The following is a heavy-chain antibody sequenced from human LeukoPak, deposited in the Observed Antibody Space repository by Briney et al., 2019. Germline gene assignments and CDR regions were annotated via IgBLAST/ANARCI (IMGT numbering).Heavy chain of an antibody. J-gene: IGHJ4*02. V-gene: IGHV3-48*03. CDR1: GFTFSSFE. Sequence: GGSLRLSCAASGFTFSSFEVNWVRQAPRKGLEWISHISHTFNIKYADSVKGRFTISRDNAKNSQYLQMTSLRAQDTGIYYCARSSGSYRPFDSWGQGTLVIVSS. D-gene: IGHD3-22*01. CDR2: ISHTFNI. CDR3: ARSSGSYRPFDS.